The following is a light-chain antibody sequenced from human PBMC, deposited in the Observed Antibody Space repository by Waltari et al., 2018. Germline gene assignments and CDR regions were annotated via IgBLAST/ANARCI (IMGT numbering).Light chain of an antibody. J-gene: IGLJ3*02. Sequence: QSALTQPASVSGSPGQSITISCTGTRSDVGGYNYVSWYQQHPGKAPKLMIYDVSKRPSGVSNLFSGPNSGNAASLTISGLQAEDEADYYGSSYTSSSTPPFGGGTKLTVL. V-gene: IGLV2-14*01. CDR3: SSYTSSSTPP. CDR1: RSDVGGYNY. CDR2: DVS.